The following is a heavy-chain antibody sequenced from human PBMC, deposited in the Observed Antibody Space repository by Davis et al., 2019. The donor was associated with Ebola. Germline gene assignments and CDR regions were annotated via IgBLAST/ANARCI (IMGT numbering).Heavy chain of an antibody. Sequence: PGGSLRLSCAASGFTFSSYGMHWVRQAPGKGLEWVAVISYDGSNKYYADSVQGRFTISRDNSKNTLYLQMNTLRAEDTAVYYCAKVGDFWSGYYAYYYYGMDVWGKGTTVTVSS. J-gene: IGHJ6*04. D-gene: IGHD3-3*01. V-gene: IGHV3-30*18. CDR2: ISYDGSNK. CDR1: GFTFSSYG. CDR3: AKVGDFWSGYYAYYYYGMDV.